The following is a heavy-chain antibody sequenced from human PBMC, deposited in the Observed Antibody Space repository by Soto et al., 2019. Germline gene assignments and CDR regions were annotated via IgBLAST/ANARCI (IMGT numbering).Heavy chain of an antibody. Sequence: SETLSLTCTVSGGSISSYYWSWIRQPPGKGLEWIGYIYYSGSTNYNPSLKSRVTISVDTSKNQFSLKLSSVTAADTAVYYCAREGNWNWFDPWGQGTLVTVSS. CDR1: GGSISSYY. J-gene: IGHJ5*02. CDR3: AREGNWNWFDP. CDR2: IYYSGST. V-gene: IGHV4-59*12. D-gene: IGHD1-1*01.